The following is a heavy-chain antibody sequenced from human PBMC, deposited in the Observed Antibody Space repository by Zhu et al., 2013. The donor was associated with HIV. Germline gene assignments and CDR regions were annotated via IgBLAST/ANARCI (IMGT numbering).Heavy chain of an antibody. CDR1: GGSVSSGSYY. J-gene: IGHJ5*02. Sequence: QVQLQESGPGLVKPSETLSLTCTVSGGSVSSGSYYWSWIRQPPGKGLEWIGYIYYSGSTYYNPSLKSRVTISVDTSKNQFSLKLSSVTAADTAVYYCATLRRRTVTTSDWFDPWGQGNPGHRLL. CDR2: IYYSGST. V-gene: IGHV4-61*01. D-gene: IGHD4-4*01. CDR3: ATLRRRTVTTSDWFDP.